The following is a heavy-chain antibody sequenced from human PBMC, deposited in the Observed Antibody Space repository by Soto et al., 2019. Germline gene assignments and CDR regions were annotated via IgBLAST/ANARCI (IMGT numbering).Heavy chain of an antibody. CDR3: ARVQEGYYGMDV. V-gene: IGHV3-21*01. CDR1: GFTFSSYS. Sequence: GGSLILSCAASGFTFSSYSMNWVRQAPGKGLEWVSSISSSSSYIYYADSVKGRFTISRDNAKNSLYLQMNSLRAEDTAVYYCARVQEGYYGMDVWGQGTTVTVSS. CDR2: ISSSSSYI. D-gene: IGHD4-4*01. J-gene: IGHJ6*02.